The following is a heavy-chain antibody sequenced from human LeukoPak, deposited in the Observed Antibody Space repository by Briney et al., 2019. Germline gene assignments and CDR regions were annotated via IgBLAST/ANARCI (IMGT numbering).Heavy chain of an antibody. Sequence: SETLSLTCAVYGGSFSGYYWSWIRQPPGKGLEWIGEINHSGSTNYNPSLKSRVTISVDTSKNQFSLKLSSVTAADTAVYYCATKSITIFGVVFDYWGQGTLVTVSP. V-gene: IGHV4-34*01. CDR3: ATKSITIFGVVFDY. CDR1: GGSFSGYY. D-gene: IGHD3-3*01. CDR2: INHSGST. J-gene: IGHJ4*02.